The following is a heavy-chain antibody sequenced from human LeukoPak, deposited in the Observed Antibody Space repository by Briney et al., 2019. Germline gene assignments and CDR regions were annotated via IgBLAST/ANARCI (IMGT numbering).Heavy chain of an antibody. D-gene: IGHD3-9*01. V-gene: IGHV3-74*01. Sequence: GGSQGLSCAASGFTFSSYWMQWVRQAPGKGLVWVSRIDGDGSSTNYADSVKGRFTISRDNAKNTLYLQMNSLRAEDTAVYYCARDFEGPLFDIWGQGTLVTVSS. J-gene: IGHJ4*02. CDR1: GFTFSSYW. CDR2: IDGDGSST. CDR3: ARDFEGPLFDI.